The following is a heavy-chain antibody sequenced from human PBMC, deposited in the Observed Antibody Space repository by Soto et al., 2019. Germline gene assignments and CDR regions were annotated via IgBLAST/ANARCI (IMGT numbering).Heavy chain of an antibody. Sequence: SETLSLTCAVSGGSISSGVYSWSRIRQPPGKGLEWIGYIYHSGSTYYNPSLKSRVTISVDRSKNQFSLKLSSVTAADTAVYYCASMMTTVPVLDFLVQGTLVTGSS. CDR2: IYHSGST. D-gene: IGHD4-4*01. V-gene: IGHV4-30-2*01. CDR1: GGSISSGVYS. CDR3: ASMMTTVPVLDF. J-gene: IGHJ4*02.